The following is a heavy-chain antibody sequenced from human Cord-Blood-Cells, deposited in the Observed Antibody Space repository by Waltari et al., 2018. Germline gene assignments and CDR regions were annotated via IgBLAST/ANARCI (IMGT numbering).Heavy chain of an antibody. CDR2: IYYSGST. V-gene: IGHV4-39*01. J-gene: IGHJ4*02. CDR1: VGSIACRSYY. D-gene: IGHD4-4*01. CDR3: ARSLYDYSNFDY. Sequence: QLQLHASAPGLVKRSATLSLTCTVAVGSIACRSYYWGHIRQPPGKGLEWIGSIYYSGSTYYNPSLKSRVTISVDTSKNQFSLKLSSVTAADTAVYYCARSLYDYSNFDYWGQGTLVTVSS.